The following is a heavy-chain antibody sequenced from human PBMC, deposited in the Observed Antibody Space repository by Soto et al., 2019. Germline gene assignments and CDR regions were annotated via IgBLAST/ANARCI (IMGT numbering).Heavy chain of an antibody. CDR3: ARSGSVPYYYYGLDV. Sequence: VQLVQSGAEVKKPGASVKVSCKASGYTFSRSGISWVRQAPGQGLEWMGWISTYNGDTNYAQNVQGRVTMTTDTSTSTASMELMSLRSADTAVYYCARSGSVPYYYYGLDVWGQGTTVTVSS. CDR2: ISTYNGDT. J-gene: IGHJ6*02. V-gene: IGHV1-18*01. CDR1: GYTFSRSG. D-gene: IGHD1-26*01.